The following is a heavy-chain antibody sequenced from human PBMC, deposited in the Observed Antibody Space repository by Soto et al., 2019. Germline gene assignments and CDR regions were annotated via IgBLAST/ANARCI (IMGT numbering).Heavy chain of an antibody. V-gene: IGHV1-3*01. CDR1: GYTFTRYP. CDR2: LNPAIGDT. CDR3: ARVRPTDILTGPYDY. Sequence: ASVKVSCKASGYTFTRYPIHWVRQAPGQGLEWMGWLNPAIGDTVYSQNFQGRVTITTDASTSTAYMEMNSLRSEDTAVYYCARVRPTDILTGPYDYWGQGTLVTVSS. D-gene: IGHD3-9*01. J-gene: IGHJ4*02.